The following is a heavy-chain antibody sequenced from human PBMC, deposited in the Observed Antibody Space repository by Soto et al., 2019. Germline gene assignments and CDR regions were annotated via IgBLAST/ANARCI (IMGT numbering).Heavy chain of an antibody. CDR3: ARGVGLNYYGSGSQAYYYYGMDV. CDR1: GGTFSSYA. CDR2: IIPIFGTA. Sequence: GASVKVSCKASGGTFSSYAISWVRQAPGQGLEWMGGIIPIFGTANYAQKFQGRVTITADESTSTAYMELSSLRSEDTAVYYCARGVGLNYYGSGSQAYYYYGMDVWGQGTTVTVSS. J-gene: IGHJ6*02. D-gene: IGHD3-10*01. V-gene: IGHV1-69*13.